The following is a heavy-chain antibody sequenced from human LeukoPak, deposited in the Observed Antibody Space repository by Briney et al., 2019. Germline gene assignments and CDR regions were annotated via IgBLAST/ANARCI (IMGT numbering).Heavy chain of an antibody. Sequence: SETLSLTCAVYGGSFSGYYWSWIRQPPGKGLEWIGEINHSGSTNYNPSLKSRVTISVDTSKNQFSLKLSSVTAADTAVYYCARLVGYCSSTSCYTNNWFDPWGQGTLVTVSS. CDR3: ARLVGYCSSTSCYTNNWFDP. J-gene: IGHJ5*02. V-gene: IGHV4-34*01. CDR1: GGSFSGYY. CDR2: INHSGST. D-gene: IGHD2-2*02.